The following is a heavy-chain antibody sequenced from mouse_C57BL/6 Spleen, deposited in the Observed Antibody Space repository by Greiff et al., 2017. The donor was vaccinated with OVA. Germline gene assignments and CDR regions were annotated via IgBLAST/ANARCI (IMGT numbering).Heavy chain of an antibody. V-gene: IGHV1-18*01. CDR3: APIWDGGAMDY. D-gene: IGHD4-1*01. CDR2: INPNNGGT. CDR1: GYTFTDYN. J-gene: IGHJ4*01. Sequence: EVQLQQSGPELVKPGASVKIPCKASGYTFTDYNMDWVKQSHGKSLEWIGDINPNNGGTIYNQKFKGKATLTVDKSSSTAYMELRSLTSEDTAVYYCAPIWDGGAMDYWGQGTSVTVSS.